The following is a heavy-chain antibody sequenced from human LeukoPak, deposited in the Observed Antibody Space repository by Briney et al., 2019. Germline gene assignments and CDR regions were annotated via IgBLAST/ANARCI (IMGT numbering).Heavy chain of an antibody. V-gene: IGHV4-59*01. CDR3: ARGVYIAAAQYGY. D-gene: IGHD6-13*01. J-gene: IGHJ4*02. CDR2: IYYSGTT. Sequence: SGPLSLPCPGSGGSIKSYYWSGDRRPPGKGLEGIGYIYYSGTTNYNPSLKSRVTISVDTSKNQFSLKLSSVTAADTAVYYCARGVYIAAAQYGYWGQGTLVTVSS. CDR1: GGSIKSYY.